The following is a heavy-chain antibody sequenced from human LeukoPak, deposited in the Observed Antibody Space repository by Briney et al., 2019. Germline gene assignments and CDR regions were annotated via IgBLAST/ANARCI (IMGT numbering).Heavy chain of an antibody. V-gene: IGHV3-7*03. CDR3: AKPCRSSCPADAP. CDR1: GFTFSSHW. J-gene: IGHJ5*02. D-gene: IGHD6-13*01. Sequence: SGGSLRLSCVASGFTFSSHWMSWVRQAPGKGLEWVANIKEDGSEKYYVDSVKGRFTISRDNSKNTLYLQMNSLRAEDTAVYYCAKPCRSSCPADAPWGQGTLVTVSS. CDR2: IKEDGSEK.